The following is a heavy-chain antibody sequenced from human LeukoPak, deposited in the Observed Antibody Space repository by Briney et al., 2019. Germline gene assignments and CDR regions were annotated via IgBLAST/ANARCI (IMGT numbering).Heavy chain of an antibody. J-gene: IGHJ6*02. CDR2: VNPYGTS. D-gene: IGHD6-19*01. CDR1: GGSTNNYF. Sequence: KPSETLSLTCSVSGGSTNNYFWSWIRQSAGKGLEWIGRVNPYGTSNYNPSLKSRVTMSVDTSKNLVSLRLTSLTAADTAVYYCARDRRPRAVAGVYISYGMDVWGQGTTVTVSS. CDR3: ARDRRPRAVAGVYISYGMDV. V-gene: IGHV4-4*07.